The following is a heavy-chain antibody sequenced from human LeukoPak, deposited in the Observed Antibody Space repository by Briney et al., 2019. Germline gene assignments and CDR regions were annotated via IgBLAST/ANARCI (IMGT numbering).Heavy chain of an antibody. Sequence: PGGSLRLSCSASGFTFSGYGMHWVRQAPGKGLEWVAVISFDGSNKYYVDSVKGRFTISRDNSKNTLYLQMNSLRTEDTAVYYCAKVGDSGSYYPPDYWGQGTLVTVSS. CDR2: ISFDGSNK. CDR3: AKVGDSGSYYPPDY. D-gene: IGHD3-10*01. V-gene: IGHV3-30*18. CDR1: GFTFSGYG. J-gene: IGHJ4*02.